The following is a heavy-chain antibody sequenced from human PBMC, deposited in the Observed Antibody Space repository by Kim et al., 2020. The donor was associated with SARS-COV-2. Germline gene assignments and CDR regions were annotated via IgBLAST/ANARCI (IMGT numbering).Heavy chain of an antibody. CDR2: IKQDGSEK. CDR1: GFTFSSYW. Sequence: GGSLRLSCAASGFTFSSYWMSWVRQAPGKGLEWVANIKQDGSEKYYVDSVKGRFTISRDNAKNSLYLQMNSLRAEDTAVYYCERDPPGGSGSYYLPSHRFDYWGQGTLVTVSS. J-gene: IGHJ4*02. CDR3: ERDPPGGSGSYYLPSHRFDY. V-gene: IGHV3-7*01. D-gene: IGHD3-10*01.